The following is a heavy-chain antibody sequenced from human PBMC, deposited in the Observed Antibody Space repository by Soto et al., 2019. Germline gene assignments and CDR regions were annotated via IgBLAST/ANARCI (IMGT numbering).Heavy chain of an antibody. CDR1: GFTVSSNY. CDR3: ARPALPYTGSFYFDY. Sequence: GGSPRLSCAASGFTVSSNYMSWVRQAPGKGLEWVSVIYSGGSTYYADSVKGRFTISRDNSKNTLYLQMNSLRAADTAVYYCARPALPYTGSFYFDYWGQGTLVTVSS. V-gene: IGHV3-53*01. D-gene: IGHD1-26*01. J-gene: IGHJ4*02. CDR2: IYSGGST.